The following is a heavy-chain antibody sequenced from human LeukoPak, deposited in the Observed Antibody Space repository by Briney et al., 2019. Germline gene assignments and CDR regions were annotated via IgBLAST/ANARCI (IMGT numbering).Heavy chain of an antibody. CDR3: AKNTFDS. Sequence: GWSLRLSCVASGFTFSNYVLSWVRQAPGKGLVCVSAISGSGGSTSCADSVKGRFTISRDNSKNTLYLQMNSLRAEDTAVYYCAKNTFDSTGHGALFTVSS. CDR1: GFTFSNYV. V-gene: IGHV3-23*01. CDR2: ISGSGGST. J-gene: IGHJ4*01.